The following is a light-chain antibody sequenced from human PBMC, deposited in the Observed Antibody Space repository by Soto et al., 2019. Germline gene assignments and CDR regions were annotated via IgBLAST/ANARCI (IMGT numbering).Light chain of an antibody. CDR3: LQGHNYPWT. V-gene: IGKV1-5*03. CDR2: KAS. Sequence: DIQMTQSPSTLSASVGDRVTITCRASQSISSWLAWYQQKPGKAPKLLIYKASSLESGVPSRFSGSGSGTDFALTISSLQPDDFATYYCLQGHNYPWTFGQGTKVDI. CDR1: QSISSW. J-gene: IGKJ1*01.